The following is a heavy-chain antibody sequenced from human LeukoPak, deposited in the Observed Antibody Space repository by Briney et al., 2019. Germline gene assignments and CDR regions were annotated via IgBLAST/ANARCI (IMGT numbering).Heavy chain of an antibody. D-gene: IGHD3-22*01. V-gene: IGHV1-2*02. CDR3: ARDRTYYYDSSGYYGADY. J-gene: IGHJ4*02. CDR2: INPSSGGT. Sequence: ASVKVSCKASGYTFTGYYMHWVRQAPGQGLEWMGWINPSSGGTNYAQKFQGRVTMTRDTSISTAYMELSRLRSDDTAVYYCARDRTYYYDSSGYYGADYWGQGTLVTVSS. CDR1: GYTFTGYY.